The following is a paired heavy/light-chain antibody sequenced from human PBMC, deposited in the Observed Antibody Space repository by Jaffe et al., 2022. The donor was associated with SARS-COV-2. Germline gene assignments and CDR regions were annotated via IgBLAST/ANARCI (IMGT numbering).Light chain of an antibody. CDR2: TTN. V-gene: IGLV8-61*01. CDR3: VLYMGGGISV. CDR1: SGSVSTGHF. J-gene: IGLJ2*01. Sequence: QTVVTQEPSFSVSPGGTVTLTCGLNSGSVSTGHFPSWYQQTPGQTPRTLIYTTNIRSSGVPDRFSGSILGNKAALTITGAQADDESDYYCVLYMGGGISVFGGGTKVTVL.
Heavy chain of an antibody. CDR1: GGSISDSTYY. CDR3: ARARYEYDNWFDP. Sequence: QLQLQESGPGLVKPSETLSLTCSASGGSISDSTYYWGWIRQPPGKGLEWIGNIYYNGNAYYSPSLKSRVIIFVDTSKNQFSLTLRSVTAADTAVYYCARARYEYDNWFDPWGQGTLVTVSS. D-gene: IGHD3-16*01. J-gene: IGHJ5*02. V-gene: IGHV4-39*01. CDR2: IYYNGNA.